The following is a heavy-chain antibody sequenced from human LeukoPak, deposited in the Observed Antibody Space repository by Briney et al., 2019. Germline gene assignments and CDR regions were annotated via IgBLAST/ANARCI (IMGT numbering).Heavy chain of an antibody. Sequence: ASVKVSCKVSGYTLTELSMHWVRQAPGKGLEWMGGFDPEDGETIYAQKFQGRVTMTEDTSTDTAYMELSSLRSEDTAVYYCATDLGDSGYDFVYYYYGMDVWGQGTTVTVSS. J-gene: IGHJ6*02. CDR1: GYTLTELS. D-gene: IGHD5-12*01. CDR3: ATDLGDSGYDFVYYYYGMDV. V-gene: IGHV1-24*01. CDR2: FDPEDGET.